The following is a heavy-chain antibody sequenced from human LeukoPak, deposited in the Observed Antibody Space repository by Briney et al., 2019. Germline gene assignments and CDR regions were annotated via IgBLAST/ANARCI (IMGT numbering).Heavy chain of an antibody. Sequence: GRSLRLSCAASGHTFRAYAMHWVRQAPGKGLEWVANIKQDGREIHYVDSVKGRFTISRDNAKNSLYLQLNSLRAEDTAVYYCARAQRFTLSYYYYYMDVWGAGTTVTVSS. CDR2: IKQDGREI. J-gene: IGHJ6*03. D-gene: IGHD4-17*01. V-gene: IGHV3-7*01. CDR3: ARAQRFTLSYYYYYMDV. CDR1: GHTFRAYA.